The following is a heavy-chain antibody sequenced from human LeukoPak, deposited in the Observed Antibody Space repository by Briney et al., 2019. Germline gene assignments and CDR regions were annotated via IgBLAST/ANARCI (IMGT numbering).Heavy chain of an antibody. V-gene: IGHV3-21*04. CDR2: ISSTSRSYI. Sequence: PGGSLRLSCAASGFTFSSYNMNWVRQAPGKGLEWVSSISSTSRSYIYYADSVKGRFTISRDNAKNTLYLQMNSLRAEDTAVYYCARDILSTVGALSIWGQGTLVTVSS. J-gene: IGHJ4*02. D-gene: IGHD1-26*01. CDR3: ARDILSTVGALSI. CDR1: GFTFSSYN.